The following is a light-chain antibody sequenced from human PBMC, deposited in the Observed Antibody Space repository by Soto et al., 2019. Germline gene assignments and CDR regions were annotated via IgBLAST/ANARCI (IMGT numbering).Light chain of an antibody. CDR2: DAS. Sequence: DIQMTQSPSTLSASVGDRVTITCRARQSINIWLAWYQQKPGKAPKLLIYDASILESGVPSRFSGSGSGTEFTLTISSLQPDDFATYYCQQYNSYTWTFGQGTKVEIK. J-gene: IGKJ1*01. CDR1: QSINIW. V-gene: IGKV1-5*01. CDR3: QQYNSYTWT.